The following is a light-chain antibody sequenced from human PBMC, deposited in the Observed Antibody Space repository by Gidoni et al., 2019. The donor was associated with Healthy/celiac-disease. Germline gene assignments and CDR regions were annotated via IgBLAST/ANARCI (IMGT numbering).Light chain of an antibody. J-gene: IGLJ1*01. CDR1: SSDVGGYNY. CDR3: SAYAGSKGV. V-gene: IGLV2-8*01. CDR2: EVS. Sequence: QSALTQPPSASGSPAQSVTISCTGTSSDVGGYNYVSWYQQHPGKAPTLMIYEVSKRPPGGPDRFSGAKSGNTASLTVSGLQAEDEADYYCSAYAGSKGVFGTGTKVTVL.